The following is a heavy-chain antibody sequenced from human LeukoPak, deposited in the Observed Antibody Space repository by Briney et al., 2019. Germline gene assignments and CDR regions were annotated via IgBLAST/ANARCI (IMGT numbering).Heavy chain of an antibody. CDR1: GFTFDDYG. CDR3: ARDYFGSPSALDY. J-gene: IGHJ4*02. Sequence: GGSLRLSCAASGFTFDDYGMSWVRQAPGKGLEWVSGINWNGGSTGYADSVEGRFTISRDNAKNSPYLQMNSLRAEDTALYYCARDYFGSPSALDYWGQGTLVTVSS. V-gene: IGHV3-20*04. CDR2: INWNGGST. D-gene: IGHD1-26*01.